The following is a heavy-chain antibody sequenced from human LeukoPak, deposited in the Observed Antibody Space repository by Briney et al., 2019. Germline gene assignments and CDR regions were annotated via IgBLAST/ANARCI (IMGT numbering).Heavy chain of an antibody. J-gene: IGHJ4*02. CDR1: GFTFSSYA. D-gene: IGHD6-19*01. CDR3: AKDQSSSGWYDY. Sequence: GGSLRLSCAASGFTFSSYAMSWVRQAPGKGLEWVSAISGSGGSTYYADSVKGRFTISRDNSKNTLYLRMNSLRAEDTAVYYCAKDQSSSGWYDYWGQGTLVTVSS. CDR2: ISGSGGST. V-gene: IGHV3-23*01.